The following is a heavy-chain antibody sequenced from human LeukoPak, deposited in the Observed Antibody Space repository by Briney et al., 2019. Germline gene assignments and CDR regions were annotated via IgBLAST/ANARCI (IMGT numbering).Heavy chain of an antibody. V-gene: IGHV4-59*12. J-gene: IGHJ3*02. CDR2: IYYSGST. Sequence: SETLSLTCTVSGGSISSYYWSWIRQPPGKGLEWIGYIYYSGSTNCNPSLKSRVTISVDTSKNQFSLKLSSVTAADTAVYYCARRNEALGYCSGGSCKRAAFDIWGQGTMVTVSS. CDR1: GGSISSYY. CDR3: ARRNEALGYCSGGSCKRAAFDI. D-gene: IGHD2-15*01.